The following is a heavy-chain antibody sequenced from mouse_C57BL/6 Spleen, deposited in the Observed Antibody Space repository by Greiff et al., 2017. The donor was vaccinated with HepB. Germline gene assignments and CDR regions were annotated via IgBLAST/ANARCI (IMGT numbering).Heavy chain of an antibody. Sequence: DVKLQESGGGLVQPGGSLKLSCAASGFTFSDYYMYWVRQTPEKRLEWVAYISNGGGSTYYPDTVKGRFTISRDNAKNTLYLQMSRLKSEDTAMYYCARQGVRLWYFDVWGTGTTVTVSS. CDR1: GFTFSDYY. CDR3: ARQGVRLWYFDV. J-gene: IGHJ1*03. D-gene: IGHD2-14*01. V-gene: IGHV5-12*01. CDR2: ISNGGGST.